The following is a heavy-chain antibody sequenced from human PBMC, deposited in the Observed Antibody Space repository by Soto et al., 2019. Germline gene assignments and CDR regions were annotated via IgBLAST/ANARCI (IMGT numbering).Heavy chain of an antibody. D-gene: IGHD3-10*01. J-gene: IGHJ6*02. CDR1: GFTFSSYG. Sequence: GGSLRPSCAASGFTFSSYGMHWVRQAPGKGLEWVAVIWYDGSNKYYADSVKGRFTISRDNSKNTLYLQMNSLRAEDTAVYYCARDCSEGSGIICGMDVWGQGTTVTVSS. CDR2: IWYDGSNK. V-gene: IGHV3-33*01. CDR3: ARDCSEGSGIICGMDV.